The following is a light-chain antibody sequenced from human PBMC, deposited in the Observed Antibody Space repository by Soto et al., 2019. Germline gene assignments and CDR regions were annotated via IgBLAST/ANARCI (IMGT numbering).Light chain of an antibody. V-gene: IGLV2-11*01. Sequence: QSVLTQPRSVSGSPGQSVTISCTGTSSDVGGYNYVSWYQQHPGKAPKLMIYDVSKRPSGVPDRFSGSKSGNTASLTISGLQAEDEADYYCSSYGGSNNVLFGGGTKLTVL. CDR3: SSYGGSNNVL. CDR2: DVS. CDR1: SSDVGGYNY. J-gene: IGLJ2*01.